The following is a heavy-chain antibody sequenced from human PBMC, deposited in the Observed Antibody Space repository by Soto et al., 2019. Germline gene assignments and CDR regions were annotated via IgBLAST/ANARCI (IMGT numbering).Heavy chain of an antibody. J-gene: IGHJ4*02. V-gene: IGHV3-33*01. CDR1: GFTFNNYG. Sequence: QVQLVESGGGVVQPGRSLRLSCAASGFTFNNYGMHWVRQAPGXGLEWLAVIWYDGSQKYYADSVKGRFTISRDNSKNTLYLQMNSLRADDTAVYYCARQDSSDYFDYWGLGSLVTVSS. CDR3: ARQDSSDYFDY. D-gene: IGHD6-19*01. CDR2: IWYDGSQK.